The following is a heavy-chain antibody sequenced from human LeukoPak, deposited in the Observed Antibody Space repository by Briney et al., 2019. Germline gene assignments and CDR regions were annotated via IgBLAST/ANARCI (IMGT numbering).Heavy chain of an antibody. CDR3: AKADGLVRHLDY. J-gene: IGHJ4*02. D-gene: IGHD6-19*01. V-gene: IGHV3-30*04. CDR2: ISYDGSNK. CDR1: GFTFSSYA. Sequence: GGSLRLSCAASGFTFSSYAMHWVRQAPGKGLEWVAVISYDGSNKYYADSVKGRFTISRDNSKNTLYLQMNSLRAEDTAVYYCAKADGLVRHLDYWGQGTLVTVSS.